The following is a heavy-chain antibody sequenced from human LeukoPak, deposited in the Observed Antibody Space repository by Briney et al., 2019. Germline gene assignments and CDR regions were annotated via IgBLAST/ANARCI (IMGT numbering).Heavy chain of an antibody. J-gene: IGHJ4*02. CDR2: ISSSSSTI. V-gene: IGHV3-48*04. CDR3: AREIPTYYYDSSGYYPLDY. Sequence: GGSLRLSCAASGFTFSSYSMNWVRQAPGKGLEWVSYISSSSSTIYYADSVKGRFTISRDNAKNSLYLQMNSLRAEDTAVYYCAREIPTYYYDSSGYYPLDYWGQGTLVTVSS. CDR1: GFTFSSYS. D-gene: IGHD3-22*01.